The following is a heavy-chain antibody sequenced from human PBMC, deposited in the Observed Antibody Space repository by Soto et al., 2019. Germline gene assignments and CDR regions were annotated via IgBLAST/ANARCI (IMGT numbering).Heavy chain of an antibody. CDR2: IWYDGSNK. V-gene: IGHV3-33*01. Sequence: QVQLVESGGGVVQPGRSLRLSCAASGFTFSSYGMHWVRQAPGKGLEWVAVIWYDGSNKYYADSVKGRFTTSRDNSKNTVYLQMSSLGVEDTAVYYCARDCAGYSSGLYQRGGFDYWGQGTLVTVSS. J-gene: IGHJ4*02. CDR3: ARDCAGYSSGLYQRGGFDY. CDR1: GFTFSSYG. D-gene: IGHD6-19*01.